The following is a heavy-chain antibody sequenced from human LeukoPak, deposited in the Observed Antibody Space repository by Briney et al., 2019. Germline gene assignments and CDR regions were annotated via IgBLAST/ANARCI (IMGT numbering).Heavy chain of an antibody. CDR2: IYYSGST. J-gene: IGHJ5*02. D-gene: IGHD3-10*01. CDR1: GGSISSYY. Sequence: SETLSLTCTVSGGSISSYYWSWIRQPPGKGLEWTGYIYYSGSTNYNPSLKSRVTISVGTSKNQFSLKLSSVTAADTAVYYCARPESPMDPFDPWGQGTLVTVSS. V-gene: IGHV4-59*08. CDR3: ARPESPMDPFDP.